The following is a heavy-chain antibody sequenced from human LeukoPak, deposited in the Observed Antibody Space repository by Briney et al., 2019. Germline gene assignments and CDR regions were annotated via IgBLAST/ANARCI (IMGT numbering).Heavy chain of an antibody. CDR3: AKMVGLVSDY. Sequence: SQTLSLTCAISGDSFSSNSAAWNWIRQSPSRGLEWLGWTYYRSKWYSYYAPSVKSRITINPDTSKNQFSLQLKSVTPEDTAVYYCAKMVGLVSDYWGQGTLVTVSS. CDR2: TYYRSKWYS. J-gene: IGHJ4*02. D-gene: IGHD2-8*01. V-gene: IGHV6-1*01. CDR1: GDSFSSNSAA.